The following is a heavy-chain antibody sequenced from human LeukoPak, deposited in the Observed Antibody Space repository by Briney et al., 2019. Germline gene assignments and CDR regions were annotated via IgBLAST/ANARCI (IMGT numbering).Heavy chain of an antibody. Sequence: GGSLRLSCAASGFTFSSYSMNWVRQAPGKGLEWVSSISSSSSYIYYADSVKGRFTISRDNAKNSLYLQMNSLRAEDTAVYYCARGWETGYQLLPPYYYYYYMDVWGKGTTVTVSS. J-gene: IGHJ6*03. CDR1: GFTFSSYS. CDR2: ISSSSSYI. D-gene: IGHD2-2*01. CDR3: ARGWETGYQLLPPYYYYYYMDV. V-gene: IGHV3-21*01.